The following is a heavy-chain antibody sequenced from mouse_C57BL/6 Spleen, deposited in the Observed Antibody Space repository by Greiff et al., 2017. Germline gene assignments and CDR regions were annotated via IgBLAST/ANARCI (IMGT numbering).Heavy chain of an antibody. V-gene: IGHV14-4*01. D-gene: IGHD1-1*01. J-gene: IGHJ4*01. Sequence: VQLQQSGAELVRPGASVKLSCTASGFNIKDDYMHWVKQRPEQGLEWIGWIDPENGDTEYASKFKGKATITADTSSNTAYLQLSSLTSEDTAGYYCTRITTVAYYYAMDYWGQGTSVTVSS. CDR2: IDPENGDT. CDR1: GFNIKDDY. CDR3: TRITTVAYYYAMDY.